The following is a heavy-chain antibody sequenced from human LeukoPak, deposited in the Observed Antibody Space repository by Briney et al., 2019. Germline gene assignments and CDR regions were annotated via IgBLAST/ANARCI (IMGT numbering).Heavy chain of an antibody. D-gene: IGHD4-17*01. CDR3: STTVTNNYYFAY. CDR2: INPHSGGT. Sequence: GASVKVSCKASGFTFTGYYIHWVRQAPGQGLEWLGWINPHSGGTNYAQRFQGRVTMTRDTSITTAYMELNRLRSDDTAVYYCSTTVTNNYYFAYWGQGILVTVSS. CDR1: GFTFTGYY. V-gene: IGHV1-2*02. J-gene: IGHJ4*02.